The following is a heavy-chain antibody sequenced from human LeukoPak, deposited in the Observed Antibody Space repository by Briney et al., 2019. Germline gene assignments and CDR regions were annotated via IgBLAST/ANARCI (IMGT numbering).Heavy chain of an antibody. CDR1: GFTFSSYA. D-gene: IGHD6-13*01. CDR3: ARGHHLLGSAAAALVDY. V-gene: IGHV3-23*01. J-gene: IGHJ4*02. CDR2: ISQSGGRST. Sequence: GGSLRLSCAASGFTFSSYAMTWVRQSPGKGLEWVSFISQSGGRSTDYADSVKGRFTISRDNSKNTLYLQMNSLRAEDTAVYYCARGHHLLGSAAAALVDYWGQGTLVTVSS.